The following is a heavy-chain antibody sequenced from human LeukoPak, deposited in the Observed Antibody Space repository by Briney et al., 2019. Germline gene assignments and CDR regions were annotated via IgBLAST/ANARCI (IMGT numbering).Heavy chain of an antibody. V-gene: IGHV1-2*02. CDR1: GCTFRGYY. CDR3: ARDPSGSYYGWFDP. Sequence: GASVKVSFQASGCTFRGYYMHWLRPAPGQGLAWMGWINPNSGGTNFAQKFQGRVTMTRDTSISTAYMELSRLTSDDTALYYCARDPSGSYYGWFDPWGQGTLVTVSS. CDR2: INPNSGGT. J-gene: IGHJ5*02. D-gene: IGHD1-26*01.